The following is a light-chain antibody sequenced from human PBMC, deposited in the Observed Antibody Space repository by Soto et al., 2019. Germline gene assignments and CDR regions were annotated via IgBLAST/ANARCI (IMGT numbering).Light chain of an antibody. CDR2: DAS. J-gene: IGKJ4*01. Sequence: EIVLTQSPATVSLSPGLRSTLSFRASQSVSLSLACYQQKPGQAPRLLIYDASKRASGFPARFSGSGSGTEFTLTISSLQPDDSATYYCQRYNTYPLTFGGGTKVDIK. CDR1: QSVSLS. V-gene: IGKV3-11*01. CDR3: QRYNTYPLT.